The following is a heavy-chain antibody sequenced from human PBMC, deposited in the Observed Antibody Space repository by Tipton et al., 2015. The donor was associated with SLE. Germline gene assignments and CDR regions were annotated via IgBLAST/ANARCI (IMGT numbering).Heavy chain of an antibody. CDR1: GGSINNHY. CDR2: IHYSGRT. Sequence: TLSLTCTVSGGSINNHYWNWIRQPPGKGLEWIGRIHYSGRTNYNPSLSSRVTISIDTSSNQSFLKLTSVTAADTAVYYCVRRVLESAILGVSGNWLDPWGQGALVTVSS. CDR3: VRRVLESAILGVSGNWLDP. V-gene: IGHV4-59*11. J-gene: IGHJ5*02. D-gene: IGHD3-3*01.